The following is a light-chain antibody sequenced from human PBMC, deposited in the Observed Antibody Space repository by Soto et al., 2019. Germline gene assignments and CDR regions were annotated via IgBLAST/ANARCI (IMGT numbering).Light chain of an antibody. Sequence: QSALTQPASASGSPGQSITISCTGTSSDVGDYKYVSWYQQHPGKAPKLIIYEVSNRPSGISNRFSGSKSGNTASLTISGLQAEDEADYYCNSCTDTTSLIFGGGTKLTVL. CDR3: NSCTDTTSLI. CDR2: EVS. V-gene: IGLV2-14*01. CDR1: SSDVGDYKY. J-gene: IGLJ2*01.